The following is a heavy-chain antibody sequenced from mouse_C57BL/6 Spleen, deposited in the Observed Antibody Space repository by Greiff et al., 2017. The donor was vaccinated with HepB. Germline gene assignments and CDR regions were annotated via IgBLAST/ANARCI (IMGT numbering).Heavy chain of an antibody. CDR3: TTRDYYGSSQFAY. J-gene: IGHJ3*01. CDR1: GFNIKDDY. V-gene: IGHV14-4*01. CDR2: IDPENGDT. Sequence: EVQLQQSGAELVRPGASVKLSCTASGFNIKDDYMHWVKQRPEQGLEWIGWIDPENGDTEYASKFQGKATITADTSSNPAYLQRSSLTAEDTAVYYCTTRDYYGSSQFAYWGQGTLVTVAA. D-gene: IGHD1-1*01.